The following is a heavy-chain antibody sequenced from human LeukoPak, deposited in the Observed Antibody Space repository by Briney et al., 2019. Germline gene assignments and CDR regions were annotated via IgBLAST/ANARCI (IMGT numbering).Heavy chain of an antibody. CDR2: IRGSGDNT. J-gene: IGHJ4*02. D-gene: IGHD2-15*01. V-gene: IGHV3-23*01. CDR3: AKRPHCSGPGCPHIEY. CDR1: GFTFSTCL. Sequence: PGGSLRLSCAASGFTFSTCLMSWVRQAPGKEMEWVSTIRGSGDNTYYADSVKGRFTISRDNSKNTLFLQMNNLRAEDTAVYYCAKRPHCSGPGCPHIEYWGQGTLVTVSS.